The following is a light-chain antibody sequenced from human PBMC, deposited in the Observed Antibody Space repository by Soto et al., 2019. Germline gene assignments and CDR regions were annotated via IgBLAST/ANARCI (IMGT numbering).Light chain of an antibody. Sequence: QSALTQPASVSGSPGQSITISCTGTSSDVGGYKYVSWYQQHPGKAPKLMIYEVSNRPSGVSNRFSGSKSGNTAPLTISGLQAEDEADYYCTSYTSSSTWVFGGGTQLTVL. V-gene: IGLV2-14*01. CDR3: TSYTSSSTWV. CDR2: EVS. CDR1: SSDVGGYKY. J-gene: IGLJ3*02.